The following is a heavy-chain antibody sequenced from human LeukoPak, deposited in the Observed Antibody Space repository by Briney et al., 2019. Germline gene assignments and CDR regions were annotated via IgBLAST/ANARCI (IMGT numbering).Heavy chain of an antibody. CDR1: GFSFSNYA. CDR2: VRVGGET. V-gene: IGHV3-23*01. Sequence: GGSLRLSCAASGFSFSNYAINWVRQAPGKGLEWVSGVRVGGETHYADSVKGRFIISRDNSKNTLYLQMNSLRAEDTAVYYCAKDYPRITIFGVALGYFDYWGQGTLVTVSS. D-gene: IGHD3-3*01. J-gene: IGHJ4*02. CDR3: AKDYPRITIFGVALGYFDY.